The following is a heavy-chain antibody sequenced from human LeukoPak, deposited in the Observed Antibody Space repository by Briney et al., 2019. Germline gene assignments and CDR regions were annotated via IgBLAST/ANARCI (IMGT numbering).Heavy chain of an antibody. Sequence: SETLSLTCTVSGGSISNYYWSWIRQSPGKGLEWIANIYYSGNTKYNPSLKSRVTISADTSKNLFSLKLSSVTAADTAVYYCARRPTVTTSYFDYWGQGTLVTVSS. CDR3: ARRPTVTTSYFDY. J-gene: IGHJ4*02. CDR1: GGSISNYY. D-gene: IGHD4-17*01. CDR2: IYYSGNT. V-gene: IGHV4-59*08.